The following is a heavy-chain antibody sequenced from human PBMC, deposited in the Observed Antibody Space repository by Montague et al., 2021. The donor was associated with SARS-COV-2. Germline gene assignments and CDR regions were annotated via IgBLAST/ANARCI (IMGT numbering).Heavy chain of an antibody. Sequence: SLRLSCAASGFSFNNYAMHWVRQAPGKGLEWVALISYDASNKYYEDSLQGRFTISRDNSKNTLYLQLNSLTSEDTAMYYRARDRPFMLSASSWLSAFDPWGQGTLVTVSS. CDR3: ARDRPFMLSASSWLSAFDP. CDR1: GFSFNNYA. D-gene: IGHD6-13*01. J-gene: IGHJ5*02. CDR2: ISYDASNK. V-gene: IGHV3-30*01.